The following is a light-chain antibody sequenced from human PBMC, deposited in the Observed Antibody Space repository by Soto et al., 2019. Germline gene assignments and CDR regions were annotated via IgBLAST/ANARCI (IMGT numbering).Light chain of an antibody. CDR2: DVS. J-gene: IGLJ1*01. V-gene: IGLV2-14*03. CDR1: SSDVGGFNY. CDR3: ASYTTSSTYV. Sequence: SVLTQPASVSWSPGQSIAISCTGTSSDVGGFNYVSWYQQHPGKAPKFMIYDVSSRPSGVSDRFSGSKSGNTASLTISGLQAEDEADYYCASYTTSSTYVFGTGTKVTVL.